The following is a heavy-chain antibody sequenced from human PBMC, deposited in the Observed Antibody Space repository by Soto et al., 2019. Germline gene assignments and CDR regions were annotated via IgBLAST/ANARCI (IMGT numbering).Heavy chain of an antibody. D-gene: IGHD3-9*01. CDR2: FDPEDGET. J-gene: IGHJ5*02. Sequence: ASVKVSCKVSGYTLTELSMHWVRQAPGKGLEWMGGFDPEDGETIYAQKFQGRATMTEDTSTDTAYMELSSLRSEDTAVYYCETFDILTGYYPWGQGTLVTVSS. CDR3: ETFDILTGYYP. CDR1: GYTLTELS. V-gene: IGHV1-24*01.